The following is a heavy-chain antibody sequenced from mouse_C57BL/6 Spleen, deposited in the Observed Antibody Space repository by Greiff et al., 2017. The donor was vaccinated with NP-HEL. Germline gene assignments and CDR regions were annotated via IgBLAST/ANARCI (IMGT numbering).Heavy chain of an antibody. J-gene: IGHJ4*01. D-gene: IGHD1-1*01. V-gene: IGHV10-1*01. CDR3: VRQTVEGAMDY. CDR2: IRSKSNNYAT. CDR1: GFSFNTYA. Sequence: GGGLVQPNGSLKLSCAASGFSFNTYAMNWVRQAPGKGLEWVARIRSKSNNYATYYADSVKDRFTIARDDSESMLYLQRNNLKTEDTAMYYCVRQTVEGAMDYWGQGTSVTVSS.